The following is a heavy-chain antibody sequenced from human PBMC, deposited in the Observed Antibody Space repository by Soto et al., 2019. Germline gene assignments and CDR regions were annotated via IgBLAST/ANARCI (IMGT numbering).Heavy chain of an antibody. CDR1: GFTFSSYG. Sequence: GESLKISCAASGFTFSSYGMHWVRQAPGKGLEWVAVISYDGSNKYYADSVKGRFTISRDNSKNTLYLQMNSLRAEDTAVYYCAKDHVLESITYSSGWLDYWGQGTLVTVSS. V-gene: IGHV3-30*18. J-gene: IGHJ4*02. CDR3: AKDHVLESITYSSGWLDY. CDR2: ISYDGSNK. D-gene: IGHD6-19*01.